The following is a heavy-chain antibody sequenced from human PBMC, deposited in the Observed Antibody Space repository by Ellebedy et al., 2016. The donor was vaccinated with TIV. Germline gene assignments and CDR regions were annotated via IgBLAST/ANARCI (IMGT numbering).Heavy chain of an antibody. CDR3: VRDQNV. CDR1: GFTFSSTA. Sequence: GESLKISXAASGFTFSSTAMSWVRQAPGKGLDWVSGIGKGGDTYYADSVKGRFTISRDSAKNTLYLQMDSLSAEDTALYYCVRDQNVWGQGTLVTVSS. V-gene: IGHV3-23*01. J-gene: IGHJ4*02. CDR2: IGKGGDT.